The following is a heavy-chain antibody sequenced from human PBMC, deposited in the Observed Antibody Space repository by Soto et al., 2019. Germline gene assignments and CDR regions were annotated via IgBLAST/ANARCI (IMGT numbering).Heavy chain of an antibody. V-gene: IGHV1-69*13. CDR3: ARGAFSRSPNNYYYYGMDV. CDR2: IIPIFGTA. CDR1: GGTFSSYA. D-gene: IGHD3-10*01. J-gene: IGHJ6*02. Sequence: PSVKVSCKASGGTFSSYAISWVRQAPGQGLEWMGGIIPIFGTANYAQKFQGRVTITADESTSTAYMELSSLRSEDTAVYYCARGAFSRSPNNYYYYGMDVWGQGTTVTVSS.